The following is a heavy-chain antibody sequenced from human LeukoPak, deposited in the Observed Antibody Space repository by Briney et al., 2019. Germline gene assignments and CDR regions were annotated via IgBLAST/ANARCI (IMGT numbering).Heavy chain of an antibody. CDR1: GFTFSSYS. V-gene: IGHV3-21*01. Sequence: HPGGSLRLSCAASGFTFSSYSMNWVRQAPGKGLEWVSSISSSSSYIYYADSVKGRFTISRDNAKNSPYLQMNSLRAEDTAVYYCARDHRGRYCSSTSCFLAWGQGTLVTVSS. D-gene: IGHD2-2*01. CDR2: ISSSSSYI. J-gene: IGHJ5*02. CDR3: ARDHRGRYCSSTSCFLA.